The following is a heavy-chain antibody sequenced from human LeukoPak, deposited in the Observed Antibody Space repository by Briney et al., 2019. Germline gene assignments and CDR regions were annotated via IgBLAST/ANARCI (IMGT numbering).Heavy chain of an antibody. CDR1: GFTFSSYG. V-gene: IGHV3-33*01. CDR2: IWFDGSNK. Sequence: GRSLRLSCAASGFTFSSYGMHWVRQAPGKGLEWVAVIWFDGSNKHYADSVKGRFTISRDNSRNTLYLQMNSLRAEDTAVYYCAACEVRAATTYGMDVWGQGTTVTVSS. D-gene: IGHD2-15*01. J-gene: IGHJ6*02. CDR3: AACEVRAATTYGMDV.